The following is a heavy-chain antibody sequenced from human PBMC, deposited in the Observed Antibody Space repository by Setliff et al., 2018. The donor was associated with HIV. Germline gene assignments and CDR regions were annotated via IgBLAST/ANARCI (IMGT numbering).Heavy chain of an antibody. CDR2: IDRDGSET. CDR3: ARKFRPGHGVDV. CDR1: RFTFNDYW. V-gene: IGHV3-7*01. Sequence: RLSCVASRFTFNDYWMSWVRQAPGKGLEWVANIDRDGSETNYVDSVKGRFTIFRDNAKSSMYLQTNSLRAEDTAIYYCARKFRPGHGVDVWGQGTTVTVSS. J-gene: IGHJ6*02. D-gene: IGHD3-10*01.